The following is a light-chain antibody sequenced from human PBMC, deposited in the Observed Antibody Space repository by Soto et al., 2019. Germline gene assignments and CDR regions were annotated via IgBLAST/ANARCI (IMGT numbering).Light chain of an antibody. CDR3: SSYTTSSTYV. V-gene: IGLV2-14*01. CDR2: QVT. J-gene: IGLJ1*01. CDR1: SSDVGGYNY. Sequence: QSALTQPASVSGSPGQSITISCTGTSSDVGGYNYVSWYQHHPGKVPKLMIFQVTKRPSGVSYRFYGSKSGNTASLTISGLQAEDEGDYFCSSYTTSSTYVLGTGTKLTVL.